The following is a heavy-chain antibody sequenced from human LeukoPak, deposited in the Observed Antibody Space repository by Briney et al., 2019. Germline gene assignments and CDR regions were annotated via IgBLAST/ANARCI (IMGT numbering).Heavy chain of an antibody. CDR2: IWYDGSNK. V-gene: IGHV3-33*01. CDR1: GFTFSHYG. CDR3: ARLWRGSCLDY. Sequence: GGSLRLSCTASGFTFSHYGMHWVRQAPGKGLEWVAVIWYDGSNKYYGDSVKGRFTISRDNSKNTHYLQMNSLRAEDTAVYYCARLWRGSCLDYGGQGTLVTVSS. D-gene: IGHD2-15*01. J-gene: IGHJ4*02.